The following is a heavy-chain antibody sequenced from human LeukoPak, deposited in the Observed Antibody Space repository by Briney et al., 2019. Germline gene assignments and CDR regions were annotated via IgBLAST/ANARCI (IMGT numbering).Heavy chain of an antibody. Sequence: SKTLSLTCTVSGGSITSSTYYWGWIRQPPGKGLEWIGSIYYSGSTYYTPSLKSRVTISVDTSKNQFSLKLSSVTAADTAVYYCARIYCSGGTCYSGVGWFDPWGQGTLVTVSS. V-gene: IGHV4-39*01. CDR3: ARIYCSGGTCYSGVGWFDP. J-gene: IGHJ5*02. D-gene: IGHD2-15*01. CDR2: IYYSGST. CDR1: GGSITSSTYY.